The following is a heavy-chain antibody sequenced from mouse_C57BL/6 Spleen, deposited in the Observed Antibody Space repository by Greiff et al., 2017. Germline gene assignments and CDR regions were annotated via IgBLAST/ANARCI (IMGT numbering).Heavy chain of an antibody. CDR3: ARDDGNGFFFDY. V-gene: IGHV1-80*01. D-gene: IGHD1-1*01. J-gene: IGHJ2*01. CDR1: GYAFSSYW. Sequence: VQVVESGAELVKPGASVKISCKASGYAFSSYWMNWVKQRPGKGLEWIGQIYPGDGDTNYNGKFKGKATLTADKSSSTAYMQLSSLTSEDSAVYFCARDDGNGFFFDYWGQGTTLTVSS. CDR2: IYPGDGDT.